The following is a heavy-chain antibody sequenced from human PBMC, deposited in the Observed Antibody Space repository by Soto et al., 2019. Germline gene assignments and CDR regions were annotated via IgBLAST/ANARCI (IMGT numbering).Heavy chain of an antibody. Sequence: QITLKESGPTLVKPTQTLTLTCTFLGFSCSNSGVGVGWIRQPPEKALEWLALIYWDADSRSSPYLQSRLTTTKDTSKIQVALTMTTMDPVDTATYYCAHARRRYDAFGTWGQGTMVTVSS. CDR3: AHARRRYDAFGT. CDR1: GFSCSNSGVG. D-gene: IGHD3-9*01. CDR2: IYWDADS. J-gene: IGHJ3*02. V-gene: IGHV2-5*02.